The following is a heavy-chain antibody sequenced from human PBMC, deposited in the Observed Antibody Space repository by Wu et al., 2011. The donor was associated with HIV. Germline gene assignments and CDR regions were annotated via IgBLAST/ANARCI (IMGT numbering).Heavy chain of an antibody. Sequence: QVQLVQSGAAVKKPGSSVKVSCKASGGTFNSYGITWVRQAPGQGLEWMGLINTSGGSTDYAQRFQDRVTMTSDTSASTVFLEMSSLRSEDTALYYCARDPNCGGSTYCDLHFDYWGQGTLVTVSS. CDR1: GGTFNSYG. CDR3: ARDPNCGGSTYCDLHFDY. D-gene: IGHD2-21*01. V-gene: IGHV1-46*02. CDR2: INTSGGST. J-gene: IGHJ4*02.